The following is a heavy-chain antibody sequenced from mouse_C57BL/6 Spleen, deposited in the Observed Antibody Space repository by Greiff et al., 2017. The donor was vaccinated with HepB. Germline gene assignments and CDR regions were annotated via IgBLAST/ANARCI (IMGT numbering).Heavy chain of an antibody. CDR1: GYTFTSYW. CDR2: IDPSDSYT. J-gene: IGHJ2*01. Sequence: QVQLKQPGAELVMPGASVKLSCKASGYTFTSYWMHWVKQRPGQGLEWIGEIDPSDSYTNYNQKFKGKSTLTVDKSSSTAYMQLSSLTSEDSAVYYCARWGFYYGSSFDYWGQGTTLTVSS. D-gene: IGHD1-1*01. CDR3: ARWGFYYGSSFDY. V-gene: IGHV1-69*01.